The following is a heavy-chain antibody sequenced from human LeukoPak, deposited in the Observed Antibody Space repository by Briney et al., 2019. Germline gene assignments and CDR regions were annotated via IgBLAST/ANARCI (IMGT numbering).Heavy chain of an antibody. V-gene: IGHV4-38-2*01. Sequence: PSQTLSLTCAVSGYSISSGYYWGWIRQPPGKGLEWIGSIYHSGSTYYNPSLKSRVTISVDTSKNQFSLKLSSVTAADTAVYYCARLGRDGYNPPFDYWGQGTLVTVSS. D-gene: IGHD5-24*01. CDR1: GYSISSGYY. J-gene: IGHJ4*02. CDR3: ARLGRDGYNPPFDY. CDR2: IYHSGST.